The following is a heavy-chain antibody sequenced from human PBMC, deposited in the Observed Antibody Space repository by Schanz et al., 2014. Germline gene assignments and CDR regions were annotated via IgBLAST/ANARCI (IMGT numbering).Heavy chain of an antibody. V-gene: IGHV3-23*01. Sequence: EVQLLESGGGLVQPGGSLRLSCAASGFTFTNYAMTWVRQAPGKGLEWVSGISGSGGSTYDADSVKGRFTISRDNSKNTLYLQMNSLRAEDTAVCYCAKDHAGSDILTALGNWGQGTLVTVSS. CDR2: ISGSGGST. CDR3: AKDHAGSDILTALGN. CDR1: GFTFTNYA. D-gene: IGHD3-9*01. J-gene: IGHJ4*02.